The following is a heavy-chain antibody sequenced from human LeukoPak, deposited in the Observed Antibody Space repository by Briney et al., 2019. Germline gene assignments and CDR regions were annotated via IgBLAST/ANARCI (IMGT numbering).Heavy chain of an antibody. J-gene: IGHJ4*02. Sequence: SETLSLTCTVSGGSFSTYYWSWIRQPPGKGLEWIGFIYYSESTNYNPSLKSRVTISVDTSKNQFSLKLSSVTAADTAVYYCAREFYYDSSGYFFNWGQGTLVTVSS. CDR3: AREFYYDSSGYFFN. CDR1: GGSFSTYY. CDR2: IYYSEST. D-gene: IGHD3-22*01. V-gene: IGHV4-59*01.